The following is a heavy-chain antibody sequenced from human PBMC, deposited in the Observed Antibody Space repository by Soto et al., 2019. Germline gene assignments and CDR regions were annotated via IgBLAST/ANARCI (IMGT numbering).Heavy chain of an antibody. J-gene: IGHJ4*02. D-gene: IGHD2-21*02. Sequence: SVKVSCKSSVYTLTGYYMHWVRQAPGQGLEWMGIINPSGGSTSYAQKFQGRVTMTRDTSTSTVYMELSSLRSEDTAVYYCARDRGDQGSFDYWGQGTLVTVSS. CDR3: ARDRGDQGSFDY. CDR2: INPSGGST. V-gene: IGHV1-46*01. CDR1: VYTLTGYY.